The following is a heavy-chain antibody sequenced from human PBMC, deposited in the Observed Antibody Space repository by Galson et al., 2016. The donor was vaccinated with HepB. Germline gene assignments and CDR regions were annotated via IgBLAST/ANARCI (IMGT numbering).Heavy chain of an antibody. J-gene: IGHJ6*03. CDR3: ARDLSGRYYFDYYYMDV. CDR2: ISSTSRTI. CDR1: GFTFSSYN. D-gene: IGHD3-10*01. V-gene: IGHV3-48*02. Sequence: SLRLSCAASGFTFSSYNMNWVRQAPGKGLEWVSYISSTSRTINYADSVKGRITISRDNAENSLYVQMNSLRDEDTAVYYCARDLSGRYYFDYYYMDVWGKGTTVTVSS.